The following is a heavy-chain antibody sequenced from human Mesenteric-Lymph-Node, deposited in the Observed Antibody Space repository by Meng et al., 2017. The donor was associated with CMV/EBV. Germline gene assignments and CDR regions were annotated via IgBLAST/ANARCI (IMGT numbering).Heavy chain of an antibody. CDR2: INGDGSTT. Sequence: GGSLRLSCAASGFTFSGSSVRWVRQAPGKGLVWVSHINGDGSTTNYADSVKGRFTISRDNAKNTLYLQMNSLRAEDTAVYYCTRATPRPIDYWGQGTLVTVSS. D-gene: IGHD2-15*01. V-gene: IGHV3-74*01. CDR1: GFTFSGSS. J-gene: IGHJ4*02. CDR3: TRATPRPIDY.